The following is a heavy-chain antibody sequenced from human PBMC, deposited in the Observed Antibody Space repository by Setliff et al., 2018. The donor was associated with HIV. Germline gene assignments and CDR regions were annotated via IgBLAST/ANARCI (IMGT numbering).Heavy chain of an antibody. D-gene: IGHD1-1*01. V-gene: IGHV3-9*01. Sequence: GGSLRLSCAASGFIFDDYAMHWVRQAPGKGLEWVSGINWNSGSRAYADSVKDRFIISRDNAKNSLYLQMNSLRTDDTALYYCARYVWSNAPRDLWGQGTLVTVSS. CDR1: GFIFDDYA. CDR2: INWNSGSR. J-gene: IGHJ5*02. CDR3: ARYVWSNAPRDL.